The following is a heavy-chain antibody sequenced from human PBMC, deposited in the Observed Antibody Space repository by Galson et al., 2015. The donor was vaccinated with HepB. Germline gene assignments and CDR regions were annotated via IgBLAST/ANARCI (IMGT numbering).Heavy chain of an antibody. J-gene: IGHJ4*02. D-gene: IGHD5-12*01. Sequence: SLRLSCAASGFAFSNYWMHWVRQVPGRGLAWVSRLNNDGSSTTYADSVKGRFTISRDNAKNTLYLEMNSLRAEDTAVYYCAILIGTTRSVDYWGQGTLVTVSS. V-gene: IGHV3-74*01. CDR2: LNNDGSST. CDR1: GFAFSNYW. CDR3: AILIGTTRSVDY.